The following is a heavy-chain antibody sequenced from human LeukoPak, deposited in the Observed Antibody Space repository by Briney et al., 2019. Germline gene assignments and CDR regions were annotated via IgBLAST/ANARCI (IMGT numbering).Heavy chain of an antibody. D-gene: IGHD3-3*01. CDR2: ISGSGNSI. Sequence: GGPLRLSCAASGFSFSDYYMNWIRQAPGKGLELLSFISGSGNSIYYAHSVKGRFTISRDNANKSVHLQMNSLRADDTAVYYCTRDGLSLSSARFDPWGQGTLVTVSS. V-gene: IGHV3-11*01. CDR1: GFSFSDYY. J-gene: IGHJ5*02. CDR3: TRDGLSLSSARFDP.